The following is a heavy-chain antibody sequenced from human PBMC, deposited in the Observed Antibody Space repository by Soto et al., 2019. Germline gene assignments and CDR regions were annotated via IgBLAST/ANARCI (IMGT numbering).Heavy chain of an antibody. CDR1: GGSFSGYY. CDR3: ARARSSGWYGKGAYFDY. CDR2: INHSGST. D-gene: IGHD6-19*01. V-gene: IGHV4-34*01. Sequence: QVQLQQWGAGLLKPSETLSLTCAVYGGSFSGYYWSWIRQPPGKGLEWIGEINHSGSTNYNPSLKSRVTISVDTYKNQFSLKLSSVTAADTAVYYCARARSSGWYGKGAYFDYWGQGTLVTVSS. J-gene: IGHJ4*02.